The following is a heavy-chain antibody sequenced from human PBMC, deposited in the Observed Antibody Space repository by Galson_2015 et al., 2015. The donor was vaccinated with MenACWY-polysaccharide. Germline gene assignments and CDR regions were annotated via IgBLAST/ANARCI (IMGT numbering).Heavy chain of an antibody. CDR1: GFSFRSYG. D-gene: IGHD3-10*01. J-gene: IGHJ4*02. CDR3: AKGAAHYGSGNYYDY. Sequence: SLRLSCAASGFSFRSYGMHSVRQAPGKGLEWVAVMSYDGSKKYYIDSVKGRFTISKDNSKNTLYLQMDSLRIEDTAVCYCAKGAAHYGSGNYYDYWGQGTQVTVSS. CDR2: MSYDGSKK. V-gene: IGHV3-30*18.